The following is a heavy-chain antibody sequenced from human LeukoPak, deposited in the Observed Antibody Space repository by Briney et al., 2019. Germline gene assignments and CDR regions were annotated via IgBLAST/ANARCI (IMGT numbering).Heavy chain of an antibody. CDR3: AKVEGSSWYNDLDY. CDR2: IRYDGSNK. J-gene: IGHJ4*02. Sequence: GGSLRLSCAASGFTFSSYGMHWVRQAPGKGLEWVAFIRYDGSNKYYADSVKGRFTISRDNSKNTVYLQMSSLRVEDTAVYYCAKVEGSSWYNDLDYWGQGTLVTVSS. D-gene: IGHD6-13*01. CDR1: GFTFSSYG. V-gene: IGHV3-30*02.